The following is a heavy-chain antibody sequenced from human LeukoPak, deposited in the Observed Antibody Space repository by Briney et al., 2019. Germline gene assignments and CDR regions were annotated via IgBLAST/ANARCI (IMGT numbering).Heavy chain of an antibody. J-gene: IGHJ4*02. CDR1: GGSISNNH. CDR3: AREQGHIDY. Sequence: SETLSLTCSISGGSISNNHWSWIRQPPGKGLEWIGYIYYSGDTNYNPSLKSRITISIDTSKNQFSLKLSSVTAADTAVYFCAREQGHIDYWGQGTLVTVSS. CDR2: IYYSGDT. V-gene: IGHV4-59*01.